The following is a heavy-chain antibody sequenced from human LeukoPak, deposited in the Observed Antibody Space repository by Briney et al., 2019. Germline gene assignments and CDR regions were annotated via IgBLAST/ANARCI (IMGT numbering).Heavy chain of an antibody. CDR3: ARGYSSSWYDYYGMDV. D-gene: IGHD6-13*01. J-gene: IGHJ6*02. CDR2: IYYSGST. CDR1: GGSISSGDYY. V-gene: IGHV4-61*08. Sequence: SQTLSLTCTVSGGSISSGDYYWSWIRQPPGKGLEWIGYIYYSGSTNYNPSLKSRVTISVDTSKNQFSLKLSSVTAADTAVYYCARGYSSSWYDYYGMDVWGQGTTVTVSS.